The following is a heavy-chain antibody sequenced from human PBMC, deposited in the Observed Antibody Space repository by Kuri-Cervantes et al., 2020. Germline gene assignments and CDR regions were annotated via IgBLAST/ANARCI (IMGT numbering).Heavy chain of an antibody. D-gene: IGHD3-10*01. CDR2: ISGSGGST. Sequence: GESLKISCAASGFTFSDYYMSWVRQAPGKGLEWVSAISGSGGSTYYADSVKGRFTISRDNSKNTLYLQMNSLRAEDTAVYYCAKAGGGSGSYGDYYYYGMDVWGQGTTVTVSS. CDR1: GFTFSDYY. J-gene: IGHJ6*02. V-gene: IGHV3-23*01. CDR3: AKAGGGSGSYGDYYYYGMDV.